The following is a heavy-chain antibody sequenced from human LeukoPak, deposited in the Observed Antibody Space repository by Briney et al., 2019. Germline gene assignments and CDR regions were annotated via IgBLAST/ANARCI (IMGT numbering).Heavy chain of an antibody. D-gene: IGHD6-19*01. CDR1: GGSISSYY. J-gene: IGHJ4*02. V-gene: IGHV4-59*01. Sequence: SETLSLTCTVSGGSISSYYWSWIRQPPGKGLEWIGYICYSGSTNYNPSLKSRVTISVDTSKNQFSLKLSSVTAADTAVYYCARVRSSGWGKNFDYWGQETLVTVSS. CDR2: ICYSGST. CDR3: ARVRSSGWGKNFDY.